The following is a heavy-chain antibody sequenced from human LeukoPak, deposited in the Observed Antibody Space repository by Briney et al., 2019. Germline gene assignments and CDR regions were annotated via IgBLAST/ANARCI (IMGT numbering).Heavy chain of an antibody. CDR3: ARPASSGYYSRSAFDI. J-gene: IGHJ3*02. V-gene: IGHV5-51*01. Sequence: GESLKISCKGSGYSFTSYWIGWVRQMPGKGLEWMGIIYPGDSDTSYSPSFQGQVTISADKSISTAYLQWSSLKASDTAMYYCARPASSGYYSRSAFDIWGQGTMVTVSS. D-gene: IGHD3-22*01. CDR2: IYPGDSDT. CDR1: GYSFTSYW.